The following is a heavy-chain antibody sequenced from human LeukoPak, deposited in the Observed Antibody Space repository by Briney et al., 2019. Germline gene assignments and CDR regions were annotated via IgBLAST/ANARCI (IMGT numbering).Heavy chain of an antibody. J-gene: IGHJ4*02. CDR3: ARGVTTFDY. V-gene: IGHV3-33*08. CDR1: GFTFSSYS. CDR2: IWYDGSNK. Sequence: PGGSLRLSCAAAGFTFSSYSMNWVRQAPGKGLEWVAVIWYDGSNKYYADSVKGRFTISRDNSQNTLFLQMNSLRAEDTAVYYCARGVTTFDYWGQGTLVTASS. D-gene: IGHD4-17*01.